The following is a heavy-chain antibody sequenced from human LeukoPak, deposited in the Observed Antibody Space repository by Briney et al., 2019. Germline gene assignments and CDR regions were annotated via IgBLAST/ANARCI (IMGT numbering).Heavy chain of an antibody. CDR3: ARGLGYYDTSGYWFDY. CDR1: GGSLSSGDYY. J-gene: IGHJ4*02. V-gene: IGHV4-30-4*01. D-gene: IGHD3-22*01. Sequence: PSETLSLTCTVSGGSLSSGDYYWSWIRQPPGKGLGWIGYIYYSGSTYYNPSLKSRVTISVDTSKNQFSLKLSSVTAADTAVYYCARGLGYYDTSGYWFDYWGQGTLVTVSS. CDR2: IYYSGST.